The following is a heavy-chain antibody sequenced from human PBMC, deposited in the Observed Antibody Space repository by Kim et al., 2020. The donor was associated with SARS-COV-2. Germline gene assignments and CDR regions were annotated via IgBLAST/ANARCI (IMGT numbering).Heavy chain of an antibody. CDR3: ARDWNMNYGMDV. CDR2: ISSSSSYI. V-gene: IGHV3-21*01. Sequence: GGSLRLSCAASGFTFSSYSMNWVRQAPGKGLEWVSSISSSSSYIYYADSVKGRFTISRDNAKNSLYLQMNSLRAEDTAVYYCARDWNMNYGMDVWGQGTTVTVSS. CDR1: GFTFSSYS. J-gene: IGHJ6*02. D-gene: IGHD1-1*01.